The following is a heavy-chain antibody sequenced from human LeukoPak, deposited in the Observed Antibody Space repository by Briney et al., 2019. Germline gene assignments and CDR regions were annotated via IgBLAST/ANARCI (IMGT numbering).Heavy chain of an antibody. D-gene: IGHD3-22*01. V-gene: IGHV2-5*02. J-gene: IGHJ3*02. CDR2: IYWDDDK. CDR1: GSSLTTRGVG. Sequence: SGPTLVNPTQTLTLTCAFSGSSLTTRGVGVGWIRQPPGEALEWLALIYWDDDKRYSPSLKSRLTITKDTSKKQVVLTVTNLDPVDTATYYCARLAYYDNSGSSRPFDIWGQGTMVTVSS. CDR3: ARLAYYDNSGSSRPFDI.